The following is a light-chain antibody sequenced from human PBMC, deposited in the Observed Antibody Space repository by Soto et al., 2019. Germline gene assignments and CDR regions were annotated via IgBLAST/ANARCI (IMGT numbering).Light chain of an antibody. CDR2: VAS. Sequence: DIQMTQSPSSLSASVGDRVTITCRASQDIRKYVAWYQQKSGKVPQVLIYVASTLQSGVPSRFSGSGSETEFTLIISSLQPEDAATYYCQMCDSAHALTFGGGTKVEIK. CDR3: QMCDSAHALT. J-gene: IGKJ4*01. V-gene: IGKV1-27*01. CDR1: QDIRKY.